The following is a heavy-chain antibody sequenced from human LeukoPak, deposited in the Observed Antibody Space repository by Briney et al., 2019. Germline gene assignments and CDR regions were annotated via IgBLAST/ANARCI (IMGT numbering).Heavy chain of an antibody. V-gene: IGHV3-30-3*01. CDR3: ARARQDWQQLVLDIYDGMDV. Sequence: QSGGSLRLSCAASGFTFSSYAMHWVRQAPGKGLEWVAVISYDGSNKYYADSVKGRFTISRDNSKNTLYLQMNRLRAEDTAVYYCARARQDWQQLVLDIYDGMDVWGQGTTVTVSS. CDR2: ISYDGSNK. D-gene: IGHD6-13*01. CDR1: GFTFSSYA. J-gene: IGHJ6*02.